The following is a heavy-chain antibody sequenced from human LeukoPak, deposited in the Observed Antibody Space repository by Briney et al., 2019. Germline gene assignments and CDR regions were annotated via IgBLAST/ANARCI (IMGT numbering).Heavy chain of an antibody. V-gene: IGHV3-48*02. J-gene: IGHJ4*02. CDR2: ISGSTSTI. CDR1: GFTFTTYS. CDR3: AREGYYGSGSPPSLYFDY. Sequence: GGSLRLSCAASGFTFTTYSMNWVRQAPGKGLEWVSYISGSTSTIKYADSVMGRFTISRDNAKNSLYLQMNSLRDEDTAVYYCAREGYYGSGSPPSLYFDYWGQGTLVTVSS. D-gene: IGHD3-10*01.